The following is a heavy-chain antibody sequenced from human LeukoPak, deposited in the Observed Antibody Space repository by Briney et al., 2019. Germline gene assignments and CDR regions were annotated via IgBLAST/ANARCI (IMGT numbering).Heavy chain of an antibody. J-gene: IGHJ5*02. D-gene: IGHD5-12*01. CDR2: IIPIFGTA. CDR1: GGTFSSYA. Sequence: SVKVSCKASGGTFSSYAISRVRQAPGQGLEWMGGIIPIFGTANYAQKFQGRVTITADKSTSTAYMELSSLRSEDTAVYYCASSSVATSPTFWFDPWGQGTLVTVSS. V-gene: IGHV1-69*06. CDR3: ASSSVATSPTFWFDP.